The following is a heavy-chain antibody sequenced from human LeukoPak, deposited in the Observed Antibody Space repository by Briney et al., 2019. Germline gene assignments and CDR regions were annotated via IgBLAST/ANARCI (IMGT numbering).Heavy chain of an antibody. D-gene: IGHD1-26*01. J-gene: IGHJ3*02. CDR3: AREPEEPNPDAFDI. CDR2: IYSGGST. Sequence: GGSLRLSCAASGFTVSSNYISWVRQAPGKGLEWVSVIYSGGSTYYADSVKGRFTISRDNSKNTLYLQMNSLRAEDTAVYYCAREPEEPNPDAFDIWGQGTMVTVSS. V-gene: IGHV3-66*01. CDR1: GFTVSSNY.